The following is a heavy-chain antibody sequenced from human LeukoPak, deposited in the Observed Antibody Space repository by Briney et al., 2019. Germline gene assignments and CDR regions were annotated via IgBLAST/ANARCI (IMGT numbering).Heavy chain of an antibody. D-gene: IGHD2-2*01. J-gene: IGHJ4*02. Sequence: SETLSLTCTVSGGSISSYYWSWIRQPAGKGLEWIGRIYTSGSTEYNPSLRSRVTISLDMSKHQFSLNLTSVTAADTAVYYCARERREQLLPPYTRSVTYFDYWGQGTLVTVSS. CDR3: ARERREQLLPPYTRSVTYFDY. CDR2: IYTSGST. V-gene: IGHV4-4*07. CDR1: GGSISSYY.